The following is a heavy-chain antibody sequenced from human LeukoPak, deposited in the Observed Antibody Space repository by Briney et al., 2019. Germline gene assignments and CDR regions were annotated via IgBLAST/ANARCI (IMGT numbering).Heavy chain of an antibody. CDR3: AKGHFDY. Sequence: PGGSLRLSWEAFGLTLGSYAMGWVRQAPGRGLEWVSAISGSGGSTYYADSVKGRFTISRDNSKNTLYLQMNSLRAEDTAVYYCAKGHFDYWGQGTLVTVSS. CDR2: ISGSGGST. J-gene: IGHJ4*02. V-gene: IGHV3-23*01. CDR1: GLTLGSYA.